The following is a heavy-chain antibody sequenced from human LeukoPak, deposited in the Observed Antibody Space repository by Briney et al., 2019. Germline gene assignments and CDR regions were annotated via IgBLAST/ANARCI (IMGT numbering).Heavy chain of an antibody. CDR1: GGSISSGSYY. Sequence: PSQTLSLTCTVSGGSISSGSYYWSWIRQPAGKGLEWIGRIYSSGSTNYNPSLKSRVTISLDTSKNQFSLKLSSVTAADTAVYYCARDVYYDSSGYYYDYNWFDPWGQGTLVTVSS. D-gene: IGHD3-22*01. V-gene: IGHV4-61*02. J-gene: IGHJ5*02. CDR3: ARDVYYDSSGYYYDYNWFDP. CDR2: IYSSGST.